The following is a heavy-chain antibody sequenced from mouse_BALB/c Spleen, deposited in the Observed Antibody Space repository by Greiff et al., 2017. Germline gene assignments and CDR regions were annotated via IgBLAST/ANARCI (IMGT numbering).Heavy chain of an antibody. V-gene: IGHV1-67*01. Sequence: QVQLQQSGPEVVRPGVSVKISCKGSGYTFTDYAMHWVKQSHAKSLEWIGVISTYNGNTNYNQKFKGKATMTVDKSSSTAYMELARLTSEDSAIYYWASLTTATAYYYAMDYWGQGTSVTVSA. CDR2: ISTYNGNT. D-gene: IGHD1-2*01. J-gene: IGHJ4*01. CDR3: ASLTTATAYYYAMDY. CDR1: GYTFTDYA.